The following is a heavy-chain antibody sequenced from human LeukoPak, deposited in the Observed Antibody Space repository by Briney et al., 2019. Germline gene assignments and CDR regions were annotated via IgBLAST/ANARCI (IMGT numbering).Heavy chain of an antibody. V-gene: IGHV4-34*01. Sequence: SETLSLTCAVYGGSFSGYYWSWIRQPPGKGLEWIGEINHSGSTNYNPSLKSRVTISVATSKNQFSLKLSSVTAADTAVYYCARPSQGYCSSTSCYDRWFDPWGQGTLVTVSS. J-gene: IGHJ5*02. D-gene: IGHD2-2*01. CDR2: INHSGST. CDR3: ARPSQGYCSSTSCYDRWFDP. CDR1: GGSFSGYY.